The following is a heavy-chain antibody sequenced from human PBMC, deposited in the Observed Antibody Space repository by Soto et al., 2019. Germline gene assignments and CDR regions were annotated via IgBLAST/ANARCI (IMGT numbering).Heavy chain of an antibody. CDR3: ARDGTNAFDI. CDR1: GYTFTDYR. CDR2: INPNSGGT. V-gene: IGHV1-2*02. J-gene: IGHJ3*02. Sequence: QVQVVQSGAEVKKPGASVKVSCTASGYTFTDYRIHWVRQAPGQGLEWMGWINPNSGGTNYAKKFQGGVTMTRDTSISTAYMELSRLRSDDTAVYYCARDGTNAFDIWGQGTMVNVAS. D-gene: IGHD1-1*01.